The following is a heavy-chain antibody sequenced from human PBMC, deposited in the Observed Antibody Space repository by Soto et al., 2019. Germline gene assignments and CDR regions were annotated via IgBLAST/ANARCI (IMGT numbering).Heavy chain of an antibody. Sequence: GGSLRLSCAASGFTFDDYAMYWVRQAPGKGLEWVSGITWNSGSIDYADSVKGRFSISRDNAKNSLYLQMNSLRAEDTALYYCARDNGRYSIRWYNAFDIWGQGTMVTVSS. V-gene: IGHV3-9*01. CDR3: ARDNGRYSIRWYNAFDI. CDR2: ITWNSGSI. D-gene: IGHD6-13*01. J-gene: IGHJ3*02. CDR1: GFTFDDYA.